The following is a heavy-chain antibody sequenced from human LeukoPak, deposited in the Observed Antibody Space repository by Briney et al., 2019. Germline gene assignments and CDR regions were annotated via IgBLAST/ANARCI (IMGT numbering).Heavy chain of an antibody. CDR2: IYYSGST. CDR3: ARAQEDSSGYYHYYYYMDV. Sequence: PSETLSLTCTVSGGSISSYYWSWIRQPPGKGLEWIGYIYYSGSTNYNPSLKSRVTISVDTSKNQFSLKLSSVTAADTAVYHCARAQEDSSGYYHYYYYMDVWGKGTTVTVSS. J-gene: IGHJ6*03. D-gene: IGHD3-22*01. CDR1: GGSISSYY. V-gene: IGHV4-59*01.